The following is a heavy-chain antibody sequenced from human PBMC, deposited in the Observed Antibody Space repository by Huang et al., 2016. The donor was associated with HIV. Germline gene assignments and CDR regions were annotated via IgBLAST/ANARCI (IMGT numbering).Heavy chain of an antibody. Sequence: VESGGRLVQPGGSIRLSCVGSTFTFGAYWMSWVSQSPGKGLEWGANSKQDESEKYYVEAVKGRFNISRDNAKKVLFLEMNNVRVEDTATYYCATKTAAMDIWGQGTTVTVS. J-gene: IGHJ6*02. CDR2: SKQDESEK. CDR3: ATKTAAMDI. V-gene: IGHV3-7*01. D-gene: IGHD1-7*01. CDR1: TFTFGAYW.